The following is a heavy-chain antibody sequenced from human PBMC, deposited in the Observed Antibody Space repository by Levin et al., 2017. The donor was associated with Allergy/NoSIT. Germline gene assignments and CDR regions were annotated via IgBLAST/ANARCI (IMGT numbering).Heavy chain of an antibody. CDR2: ISSSSRPI. CDR1: GFTFSTYS. V-gene: IGHV3-48*01. D-gene: IGHD2-21*01. CDR3: ASIPDH. J-gene: IGHJ4*02. Sequence: HTSETLSLTCAASGFTFSTYSMNWVRQAPGKGLEWVSYISSSSRPIYYADSVKGRFTISRDNAKNSVYLQMNSLRAEDTGVYYCASIPDHWGQGILVTVSS.